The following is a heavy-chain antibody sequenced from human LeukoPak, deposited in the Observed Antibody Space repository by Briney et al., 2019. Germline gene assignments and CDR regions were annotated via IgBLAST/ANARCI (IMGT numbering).Heavy chain of an antibody. Sequence: ASVKVSCKASGYTFTSYGINWVRQAPGQGLEWMGWISAYNGDTNYAQKLQGRVTMTTDTSTSTAYMELRSLRSDGTAVYYCAREEVGYYYMDVWGKGTTVTISS. J-gene: IGHJ6*03. CDR1: GYTFTSYG. V-gene: IGHV1-18*01. D-gene: IGHD3-16*01. CDR2: ISAYNGDT. CDR3: AREEVGYYYMDV.